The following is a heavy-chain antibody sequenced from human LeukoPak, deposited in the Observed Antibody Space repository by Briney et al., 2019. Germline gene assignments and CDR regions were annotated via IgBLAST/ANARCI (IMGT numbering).Heavy chain of an antibody. D-gene: IGHD6-13*01. J-gene: IGHJ4*02. CDR1: GFTFSSYG. CDR2: IWFDGSNK. Sequence: GRSLRLSCAASGFTFSSYGMHWVRQAPGKGLEWVAVIWFDGSNKYYAASVKGRFTISRDNSKNTLDLQVNSLRAEDTAVYYCARRAAAGTRSYFDYWGQGTLVTVSS. CDR3: ARRAAAGTRSYFDY. V-gene: IGHV3-33*01.